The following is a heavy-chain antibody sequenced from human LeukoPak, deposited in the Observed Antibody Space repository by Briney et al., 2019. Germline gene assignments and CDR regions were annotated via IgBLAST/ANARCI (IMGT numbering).Heavy chain of an antibody. Sequence: PSETLSLTCTVSGDSISSGGHFWSWIRQHPGKGLEWIGYIYYSGSTYYNPSLKSRVTISVDTSKNQFSLKLSSVTAADTAVYYCAREITARAFDIWGQGTMVTVSS. J-gene: IGHJ3*02. CDR3: AREITARAFDI. D-gene: IGHD3-16*01. CDR2: IYYSGST. CDR1: GDSISSGGHF. V-gene: IGHV4-30-4*01.